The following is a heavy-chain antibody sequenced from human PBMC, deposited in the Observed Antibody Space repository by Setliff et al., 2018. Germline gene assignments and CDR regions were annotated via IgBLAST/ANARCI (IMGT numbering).Heavy chain of an antibody. CDR2: IHFSENT. Sequence: SQSLSPTCPVSAGSITSGRYYWGWIRQPPGQGREWIASIHFSENTYYNPSLKTRVTITVDTSKNQFSLKLSFVTAADTAVYYCARHPSSGSYYGGSIFYFDDWGPGILVTVSS. CDR3: ARHPSSGSYYGGSIFYFDD. D-gene: IGHD1-26*01. V-gene: IGHV4-39*01. J-gene: IGHJ4*02. CDR1: AGSITSGRYY.